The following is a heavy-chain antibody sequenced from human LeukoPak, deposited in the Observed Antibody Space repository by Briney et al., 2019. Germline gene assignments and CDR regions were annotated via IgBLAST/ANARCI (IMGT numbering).Heavy chain of an antibody. CDR1: GYTFTSYY. J-gene: IGHJ4*02. D-gene: IGHD3-10*01. Sequence: ASVKVSCKTSGYTFTSYYIHWVRQAPGHGLEWMGIINPSGGSTTRAQKFQGRVTMTRDASTSTVYMDLTTLTSEDTAVCKCARGPAVGYYFDYWGQGTLVTVSS. CDR3: ARGPAVGYYFDY. CDR2: INPSGGST. V-gene: IGHV1-46*01.